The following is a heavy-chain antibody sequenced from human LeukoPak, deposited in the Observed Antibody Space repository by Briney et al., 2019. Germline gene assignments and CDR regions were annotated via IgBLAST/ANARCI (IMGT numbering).Heavy chain of an antibody. Sequence: PGGSLRLSCAASGFTFSSYGMGWVRQAPGKGLEWVSTISGSGGSTYYADSVKGRFTISRDNSKNTLSLQMNSLRADDTAIYYCTRSGYRHPYHFESWGQGTLVIVSS. J-gene: IGHJ4*02. CDR3: TRSGYRHPYHFES. V-gene: IGHV3-23*01. CDR1: GFTFSSYG. D-gene: IGHD3-22*01. CDR2: ISGSGGST.